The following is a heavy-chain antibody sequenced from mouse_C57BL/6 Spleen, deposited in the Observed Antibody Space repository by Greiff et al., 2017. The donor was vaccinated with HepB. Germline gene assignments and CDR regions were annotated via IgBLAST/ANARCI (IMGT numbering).Heavy chain of an antibody. CDR2: IDPEDGDT. J-gene: IGHJ2*01. CDR3: TTWTTVVAPGDY. CDR1: GFNIKDYY. D-gene: IGHD1-1*01. V-gene: IGHV14-1*01. Sequence: LQQSGAELVRPGASVKLSCTASGFNIKDYYMHWVKQRPEQGLEWIGRIDPEDGDTEYAPKFQGKATMTTDTSPNTAYLQLSSLTSEDTAVYYCTTWTTVVAPGDYWGQGTTLTVSS.